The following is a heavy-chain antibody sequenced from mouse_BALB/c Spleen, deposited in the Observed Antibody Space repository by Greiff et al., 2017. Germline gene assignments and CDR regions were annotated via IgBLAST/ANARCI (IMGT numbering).Heavy chain of an antibody. D-gene: IGHD2-14*01. Sequence: QVQLKQPGAELVKPGASVKLSCKASGYTFTSYWMHWVKQRPGQGLEWIGEINPSNGRTNYNEKFKSKATLTVDKSSSTAYMQLSSLTSEDSAVYYCARWAPYYRYEAYWGQGTLVTVSA. CDR3: ARWAPYYRYEAY. CDR1: GYTFTSYW. J-gene: IGHJ3*01. V-gene: IGHV1S81*02. CDR2: INPSNGRT.